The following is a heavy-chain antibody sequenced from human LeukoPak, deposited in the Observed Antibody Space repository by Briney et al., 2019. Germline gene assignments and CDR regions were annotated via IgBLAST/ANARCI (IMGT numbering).Heavy chain of an antibody. Sequence: PGGSLRLSCAASGFTFRSTAMTWVRQAPGKGLEWVSSIRSNGDTTYNADSVKGRFTISRDNSKNTLYLQMNRLRVEDTAIYYCAKGQELDDGVFDSWGQGTLVTVSS. J-gene: IGHJ4*02. D-gene: IGHD1-1*01. CDR2: IRSNGDTT. CDR3: AKGQELDDGVFDS. CDR1: GFTFRSTA. V-gene: IGHV3-23*01.